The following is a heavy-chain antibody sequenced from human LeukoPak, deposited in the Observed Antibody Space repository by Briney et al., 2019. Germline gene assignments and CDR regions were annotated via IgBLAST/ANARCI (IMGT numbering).Heavy chain of an antibody. CDR3: ARDLAVQRQH. Sequence: MSGGSLRLSCAASGFTFSSYSMNWVRQAPGKGLEWVSSISSSSSYIYYADSVKGRFTISRDNAKNSLYLQMNSLRAEDTAVYYCARDLAVQRQHWGRGTLVTVSS. CDR1: GFTFSSYS. D-gene: IGHD3-10*01. J-gene: IGHJ1*01. CDR2: ISSSSSYI. V-gene: IGHV3-21*01.